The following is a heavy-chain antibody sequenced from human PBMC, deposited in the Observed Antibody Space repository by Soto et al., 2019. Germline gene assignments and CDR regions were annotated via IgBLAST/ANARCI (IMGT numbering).Heavy chain of an antibody. Sequence: PSETLSLTCAVYGGSFSGYYWSWIRQPPGKGLEWIGEINHSGSTNYNPSLKSRVTISVDTSKNQFSLKLNSVTAADTAVYYCARGCNGVCSQGPFFGYWGQGILVTVSS. CDR1: GGSFSGYY. V-gene: IGHV4-34*01. D-gene: IGHD2-8*01. CDR3: ARGCNGVCSQGPFFGY. J-gene: IGHJ4*02. CDR2: INHSGST.